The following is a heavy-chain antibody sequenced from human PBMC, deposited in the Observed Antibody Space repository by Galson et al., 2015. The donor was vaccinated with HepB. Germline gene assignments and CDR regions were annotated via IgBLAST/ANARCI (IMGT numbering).Heavy chain of an antibody. CDR3: ARDGWEEGDGFDV. Sequence: CAISGDSVSNGVVVCNCIRQSPSRGLEWLGRTYYRSTWYNDYAISVQSRITINADTSKNQFSLHLNSVTTEDTAVYYCARDGWEEGDGFDVWGQGTKVTVSS. V-gene: IGHV6-1*01. D-gene: IGHD1-26*01. CDR1: GDSVSNGVVV. J-gene: IGHJ3*01. CDR2: TYYRSTWYN.